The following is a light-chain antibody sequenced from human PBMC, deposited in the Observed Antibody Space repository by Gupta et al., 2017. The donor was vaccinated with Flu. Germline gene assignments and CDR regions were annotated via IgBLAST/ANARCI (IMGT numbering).Light chain of an antibody. CDR2: DTT. J-gene: IGLJ2*01. V-gene: IGLV1-40*01. CDR1: TSNIGAGYD. Sequence: QSVLMQPPSVSGAPGQRATIVCTGSTSNIGAGYDVHWYQQFPGAAPKVLIFDTTSRPSGVPQRFSASKSGTSASLAITGLQAEDEADYYCQSYDSDLGGPIFGAGTKVTV. CDR3: QSYDSDLGGPI.